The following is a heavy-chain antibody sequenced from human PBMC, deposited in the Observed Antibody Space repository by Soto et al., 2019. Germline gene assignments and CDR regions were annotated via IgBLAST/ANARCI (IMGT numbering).Heavy chain of an antibody. CDR1: GGSFSGYY. J-gene: IGHJ4*02. CDR3: ARGGISRSPYFDY. V-gene: IGHV4-34*01. CDR2: INHSGST. Sequence: SETLSLTCAVYGGSFSGYYWSWIRQPPGKGLEWIGEINHSGSTNYNPSLKSRVTISVDTSKNQFSLKLSSVTAADTAVYYCARGGISRSPYFDYWGQGTLVTVSS.